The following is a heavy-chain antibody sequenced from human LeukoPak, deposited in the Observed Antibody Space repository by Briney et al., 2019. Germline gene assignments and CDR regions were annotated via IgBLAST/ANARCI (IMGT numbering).Heavy chain of an antibody. V-gene: IGHV4-61*01. CDR1: GGSISGGSITTYY. CDR2: IYYSGST. J-gene: IGHJ3*02. CDR3: TRRVATTGIYAFDI. D-gene: IGHD1-1*01. Sequence: SETLSLTCTMSGGSISGGSITTYYWTWIRQPPGKGLEWIGYIYYSGSTNYNPSLKSRVTISLDTSKNQFSLKLNSVTAADTAVYYCTRRVATTGIYAFDIWGQGTMVTVSS.